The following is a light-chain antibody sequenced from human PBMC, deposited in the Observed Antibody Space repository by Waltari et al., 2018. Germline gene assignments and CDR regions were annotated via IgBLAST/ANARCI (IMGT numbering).Light chain of an antibody. CDR1: QSVASN. Sequence: EIVMPQSPDTLSVSPGERATLSCRASQSVASNLAWYQQKPGQAPRLLIYGASTRATGIPARFSGSGSGTEFTLTISSLQSEDFAFYYCQQYNNWPPWTFGQGTKVEI. CDR3: QQYNNWPPWT. CDR2: GAS. V-gene: IGKV3-15*01. J-gene: IGKJ1*01.